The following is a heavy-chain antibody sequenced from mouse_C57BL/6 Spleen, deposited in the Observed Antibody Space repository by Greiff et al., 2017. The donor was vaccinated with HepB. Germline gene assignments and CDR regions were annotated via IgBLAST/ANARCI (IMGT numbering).Heavy chain of an antibody. CDR1: GYAFSSSW. Sequence: QVQLQQSGPELVKPGASVKISCKASGYAFSSSWMNWVKQRPGKGLEWIGRIYPGDGDTNYNGKFKGKATLTADKSSSTAYMQLSSLTSEDSAVYFCARGGVTGYFDYWGQGTTLTVSS. V-gene: IGHV1-82*01. CDR2: IYPGDGDT. D-gene: IGHD2-2*01. CDR3: ARGGVTGYFDY. J-gene: IGHJ2*01.